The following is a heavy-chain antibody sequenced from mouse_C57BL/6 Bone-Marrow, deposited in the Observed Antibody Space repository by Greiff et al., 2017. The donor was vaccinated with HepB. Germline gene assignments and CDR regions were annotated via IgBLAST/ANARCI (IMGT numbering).Heavy chain of an antibody. CDR2: IDPSDSYT. D-gene: IGHD2-3*01. CDR1: GYTFTSYW. V-gene: IGHV1-69*01. J-gene: IGHJ2*01. Sequence: QVQLQQPGAELVMPGASVKLSCKASGYTFTSYWMHWVKQRPGQGLEWIGEIDPSDSYTNYNQKFKGKSKLTVDKSSSTAYMQLSSLTAEDSAVYYCAREGYYAYYFDYWGQGTTLTVSS. CDR3: AREGYYAYYFDY.